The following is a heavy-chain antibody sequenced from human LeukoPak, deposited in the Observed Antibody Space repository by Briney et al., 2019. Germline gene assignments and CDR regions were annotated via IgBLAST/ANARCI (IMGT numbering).Heavy chain of an antibody. J-gene: IGHJ3*02. V-gene: IGHV3-7*05. CDR1: RFTFSSYA. CDR2: IKHDGSET. D-gene: IGHD2-15*01. CDR3: ASHRSATFDI. Sequence: PGGSLRLSCAASRFTFSSYAMSWVRQAPGKGLEWMANIKHDGSETFSVDSVKGRFAISRDNAKNSLYLQMDSLRAEDTAVYYCASHRSATFDIWGQGTVVTVSS.